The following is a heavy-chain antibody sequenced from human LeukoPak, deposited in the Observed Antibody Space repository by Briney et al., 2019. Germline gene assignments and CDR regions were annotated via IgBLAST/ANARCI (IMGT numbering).Heavy chain of an antibody. CDR1: GGSISSYY. D-gene: IGHD1-1*01. CDR2: IHNSGNT. J-gene: IGHJ5*01. V-gene: IGHV4-59*01. CDR3: AREGTTGRNLNWFDS. Sequence: SETPSLTCTVSGGSISSYYWSWIRQPPGKGLEWIGHIHNSGNTNYNPSLKSRVTLSVDTSKNQFSLKLSSVTAADTAVYYCAREGTTGRNLNWFDSWGQGTLVTVSS.